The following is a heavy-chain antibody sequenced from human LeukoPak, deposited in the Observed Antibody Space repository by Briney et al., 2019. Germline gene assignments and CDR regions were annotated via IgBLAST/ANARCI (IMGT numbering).Heavy chain of an antibody. CDR2: IYYSGST. CDR1: GGSVSFYY. Sequence: SETLSLTRTVSGGSVSFYYWSWIRQPPGKGLEWIGYIYYSGSTNYNPSPKSRVTISVDTSKNQFSLKVSSVTAADTAVYYCARDARGSSYMDVWGQGTTVTVSS. CDR3: ARDARGSSYMDV. J-gene: IGHJ6*02. V-gene: IGHV4-59*02. D-gene: IGHD3-10*01.